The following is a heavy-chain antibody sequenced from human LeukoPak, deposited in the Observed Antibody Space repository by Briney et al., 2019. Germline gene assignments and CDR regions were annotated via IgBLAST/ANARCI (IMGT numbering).Heavy chain of an antibody. J-gene: IGHJ3*02. CDR2: MNPNSGNT. V-gene: IGHV1-8*01. D-gene: IGHD5-18*01. CDR3: ARVYSYGSLDAFDI. Sequence: ASVKVSCKASGYTYTSYDINWVRQATGQGLEWMGWMNPNSGNTGYAQKFQGRVTMTRNTSISTAYMELSSLRSEDTAVYYCARVYSYGSLDAFDIWGQGTMVTASS. CDR1: GYTYTSYD.